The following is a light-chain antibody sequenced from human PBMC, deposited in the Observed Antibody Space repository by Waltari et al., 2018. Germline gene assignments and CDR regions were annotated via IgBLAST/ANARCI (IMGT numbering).Light chain of an antibody. V-gene: IGLV1-47*01. CDR2: RNN. CDR3: AAGWDYSLGAVP. CDR1: SANIGSSY. J-gene: IGLJ2*01. Sequence: QSVLTQPPSASGTPGQRVTISCSGSSANIGSSYVYWYQQLPGTAPKLLIFRNNQRPEGVPERFSGSKSGTSASLGISGLRSEDEADYYCAAGWDYSLGAVPFGGGTKLTVL.